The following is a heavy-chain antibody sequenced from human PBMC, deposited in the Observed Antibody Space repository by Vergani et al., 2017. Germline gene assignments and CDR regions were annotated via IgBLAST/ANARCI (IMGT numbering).Heavy chain of an antibody. J-gene: IGHJ4*02. CDR2: INSDGSST. Sequence: EVQLVESGGGLVQPGGSLRLSCAASGFTFSSYWMHWVRQAPGKGLVWVSRINSDGSSTSYADSVKGRFTISRANAKNKLYLQMHSLRAEDTAVYYCAQGGWFGEYDYWGQGTLVTVSS. CDR1: GFTFSSYW. V-gene: IGHV3-74*01. CDR3: AQGGWFGEYDY. D-gene: IGHD3-10*01.